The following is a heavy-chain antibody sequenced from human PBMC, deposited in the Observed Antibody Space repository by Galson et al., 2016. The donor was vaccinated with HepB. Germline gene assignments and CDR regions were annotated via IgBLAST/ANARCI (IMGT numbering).Heavy chain of an antibody. V-gene: IGHV3-30-3*01. D-gene: IGHD2-21*02. CDR1: GLNFNNYV. CDR2: ISFDVNNK. CDR3: ARGGHIVVVTSTRNFDPFNI. J-gene: IGHJ3*02. Sequence: SLRLSCAASGLNFNNYVMHWVRQASGKGLEWVALISFDVNNKYYADSVKGRFTISRDNSRNTLYLHMSSVTTEDTAMYYCARGGHIVVVTSTRNFDPFNIWGQGTLVTVSS.